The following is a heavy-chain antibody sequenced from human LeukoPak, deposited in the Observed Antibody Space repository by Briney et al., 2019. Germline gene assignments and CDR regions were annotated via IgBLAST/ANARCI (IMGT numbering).Heavy chain of an antibody. CDR2: INHSGST. CDR3: ARPIQVVTAILDAFDI. V-gene: IGHV4-34*01. Sequence: PSETLSLTCAVYGGSFSGYYWSWIRQPPGKGLEWIGEINHSGSTNYNPSLKSRVTISVDTSKNQFSLKLSSVTAADTAVYYCARPIQVVTAILDAFDIWGQGTMVTVSS. D-gene: IGHD2-21*02. J-gene: IGHJ3*02. CDR1: GGSFSGYY.